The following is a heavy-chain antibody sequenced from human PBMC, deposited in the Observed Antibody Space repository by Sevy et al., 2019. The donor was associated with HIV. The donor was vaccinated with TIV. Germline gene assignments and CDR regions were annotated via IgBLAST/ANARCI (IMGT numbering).Heavy chain of an antibody. J-gene: IGHJ4*02. Sequence: GGSLRLSCAASGFTFSRYDMHWVRQATGKGLEWVSAMSTAGDTYYSGSVKGRFTMSREIAKNSLYLQMNSLRAGDTAVYYCARVTWNDRVFDYWGQGTLVTVSS. CDR3: ARVTWNDRVFDY. V-gene: IGHV3-13*01. D-gene: IGHD1-1*01. CDR1: GFTFSRYD. CDR2: MSTAGDT.